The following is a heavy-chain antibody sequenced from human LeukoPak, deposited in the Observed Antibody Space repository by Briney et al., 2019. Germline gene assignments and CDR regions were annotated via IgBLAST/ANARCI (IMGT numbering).Heavy chain of an antibody. D-gene: IGHD2-2*01. CDR1: GFTFSSYG. Sequence: GGSLRLSCAASGFTFSSYGMHWVRQAPGKGLEWVAVIWSDENKKFYADSVKGRFTISRDNSKNTLYLQMNGLRADDTAVYYCATSKSHLDAFGMWGQGTMVTVSS. CDR2: IWSDENKK. V-gene: IGHV3-30*02. J-gene: IGHJ3*02. CDR3: ATSKSHLDAFGM.